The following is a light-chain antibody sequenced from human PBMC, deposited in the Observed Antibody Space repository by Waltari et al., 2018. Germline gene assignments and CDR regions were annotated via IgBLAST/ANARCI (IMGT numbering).Light chain of an antibody. J-gene: IGKJ3*01. CDR2: AAS. CDR3: QQYYSYPVT. Sequence: DIQMTQSPSSLSPSVGDRVTITCRASQGIGNYLAWFQQQPGKAPKSLIYAASSLQIGVPSKFSASGSGTDFTLTISSLQPEDSATYYCQQYYSYPVTFGPGTKVEIK. V-gene: IGKV1-16*02. CDR1: QGIGNY.